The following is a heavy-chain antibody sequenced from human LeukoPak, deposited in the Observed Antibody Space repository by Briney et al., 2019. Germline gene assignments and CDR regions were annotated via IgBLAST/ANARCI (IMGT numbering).Heavy chain of an antibody. J-gene: IGHJ4*02. CDR1: GFTVSSNY. CDR2: IYSGGST. CDR3: ASSSWYQNFDY. V-gene: IGHV3-53*04. Sequence: GGSLRLSGAASGFTVSSNYMSWVRQAPGKGLEWVSVIYSGGSTYYADSVKGRFTISRHNSKNTLYLQMNSLRAEDTAVYYCASSSWYQNFDYWGQGTLVTVSS. D-gene: IGHD6-13*01.